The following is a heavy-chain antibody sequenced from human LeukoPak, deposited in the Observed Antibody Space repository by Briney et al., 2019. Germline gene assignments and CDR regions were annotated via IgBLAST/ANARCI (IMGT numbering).Heavy chain of an antibody. CDR1: GYTFTNYG. CDR2: ISAYNGNT. J-gene: IGHJ1*01. Sequence: ASVKVSCKASGYTFTNYGISWVRQAPGQGLEWMGWISAYNGNTNYAQKLQGRVTMTTDTSTSTAHMELRSLRSDDTAVYYCARDYYDSSGYAEYFQHWGQGTLVTVSS. D-gene: IGHD3-22*01. V-gene: IGHV1-18*01. CDR3: ARDYYDSSGYAEYFQH.